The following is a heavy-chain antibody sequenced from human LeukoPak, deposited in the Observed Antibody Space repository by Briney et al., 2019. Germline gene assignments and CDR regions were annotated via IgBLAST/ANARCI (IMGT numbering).Heavy chain of an antibody. V-gene: IGHV3-7*01. CDR3: APPPIAATGN. CDR2: IRQDGGAK. J-gene: IGHJ4*02. CDR1: GFIFNDFW. Sequence: PGGSLRLSCTASGFIFNDFWMSWVRQAPGEGLEWVANIRQDGGAKNYVDSVKGRFTISRDNAKKSLYLQTNSLRAEDTAVYYCAPPPIAATGNWGQGTLVTVSS. D-gene: IGHD6-13*01.